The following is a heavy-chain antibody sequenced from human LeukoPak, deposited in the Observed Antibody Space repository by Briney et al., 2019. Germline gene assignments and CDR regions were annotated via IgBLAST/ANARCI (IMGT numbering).Heavy chain of an antibody. Sequence: SETLSLTCTVSGGSISSTTYYWAWIRQPPGKGLEWIVSIYHSGSTYYNPSLKSRVTLSVDTSKNQFSLKLSSVTAADTAVYYCARQDVSDYGEGPFDYWGQGTLVTVSS. CDR3: ARQDVSDYGEGPFDY. J-gene: IGHJ4*02. CDR1: GGSISSTTYY. D-gene: IGHD4-17*01. V-gene: IGHV4-39*07. CDR2: IYHSGST.